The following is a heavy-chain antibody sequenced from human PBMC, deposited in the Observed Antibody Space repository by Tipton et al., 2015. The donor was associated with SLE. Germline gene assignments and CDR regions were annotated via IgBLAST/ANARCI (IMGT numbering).Heavy chain of an antibody. V-gene: IGHV4-61*02. J-gene: IGHJ5*01. CDR3: ARRDLPVGDYSWFDS. CDR1: GDSLSSGNYY. D-gene: IGHD4-17*01. Sequence: TLSLTCTVSGDSLSSGNYYWNWIRQSAGKGLEWIGRIASSAYTNYSPSFEGRVAISIDTSNNQFSLRLTSVTAADTAIYYCARRDLPVGDYSWFDSWGQGSLVTVSS. CDR2: IASSAYT.